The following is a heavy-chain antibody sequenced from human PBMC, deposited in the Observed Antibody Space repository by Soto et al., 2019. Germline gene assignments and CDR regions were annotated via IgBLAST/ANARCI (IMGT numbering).Heavy chain of an antibody. Sequence: AAVKVSCKDSGYTFTGYYMHWVRQAPGQGLEWMGWINPNSGGTNYAQKFQGRVTMTRDTSISTAYMELSRLRSDDTAVYYCARELWFGELQTFYGMDVWGQGTTVTVSS. J-gene: IGHJ6*02. D-gene: IGHD3-10*01. CDR3: ARELWFGELQTFYGMDV. CDR2: INPNSGGT. CDR1: GYTFTGYY. V-gene: IGHV1-2*02.